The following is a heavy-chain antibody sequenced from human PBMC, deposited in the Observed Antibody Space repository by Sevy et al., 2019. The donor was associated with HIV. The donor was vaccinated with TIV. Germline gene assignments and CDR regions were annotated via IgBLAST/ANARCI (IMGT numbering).Heavy chain of an antibody. CDR3: ARVGDTLRFCSSTSCYFNWFDS. CDR1: GYTLTQLS. CDR2: FDPEDDET. V-gene: IGHV1-24*01. J-gene: IGHJ5*01. Sequence: ASVKVSCKVSGYTLTQLSMHWVRQVPGKGLEWMGSFDPEDDETIYAQKFQGRVTMTEDTSTDTAYMELSSLRSDDTAVYFCARVGDTLRFCSSTSCYFNWFDSWGQGTLVTVSS. D-gene: IGHD2-2*01.